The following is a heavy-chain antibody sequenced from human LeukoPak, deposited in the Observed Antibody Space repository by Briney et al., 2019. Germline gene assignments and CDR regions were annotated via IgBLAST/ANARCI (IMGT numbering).Heavy chain of an antibody. V-gene: IGHV1-24*01. J-gene: IGHJ4*02. CDR3: ATVKVVAAAMAWCFDS. Sequence: GASVKVSCKLSGYTLTEKAMHWVRQTPGRGPEWMGGFDPEDGQTLYAQKFQGRVSMTEDTSTDTIYMELSRLRFEDTAVYYCATVKVVAAAMAWCFDSWGQGTLVTVSS. CDR1: GYTLTEKA. CDR2: FDPEDGQT. D-gene: IGHD2-2*01.